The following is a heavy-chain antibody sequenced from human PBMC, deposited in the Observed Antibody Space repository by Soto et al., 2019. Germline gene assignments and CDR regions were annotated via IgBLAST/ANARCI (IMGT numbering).Heavy chain of an antibody. Sequence: QVQLVQSGAEVKKPGASVRVSCKASGYSFTHYYIHWVRQAPGQGLEWMGMINPNGGITTYAQKFLDGLSTITDTSTSSVYLKLCSLRSADSAVYYYSTSVNTAMDFGYWGQGALVTVSS. J-gene: IGHJ4*02. V-gene: IGHV1-46*01. CDR1: GYSFTHYY. CDR3: STSVNTAMDFGY. CDR2: INPNGGIT. D-gene: IGHD5-18*01.